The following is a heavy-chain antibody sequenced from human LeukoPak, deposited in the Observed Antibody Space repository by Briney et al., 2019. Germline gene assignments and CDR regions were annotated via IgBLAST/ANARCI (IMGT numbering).Heavy chain of an antibody. CDR3: ARLFSGGDFDY. Sequence: PSETLSLTCTVSGGSISSSSYYWGWIRQPPGKGLEWIGSIYYSGSTYYNPSLKSRVTISVDTSKNQFSLKLSSVTAADTAVYYCARLFSGGDFDYWGQGTLVAVSS. D-gene: IGHD2-15*01. CDR1: GGSISSSSYY. CDR2: IYYSGST. J-gene: IGHJ4*02. V-gene: IGHV4-39*07.